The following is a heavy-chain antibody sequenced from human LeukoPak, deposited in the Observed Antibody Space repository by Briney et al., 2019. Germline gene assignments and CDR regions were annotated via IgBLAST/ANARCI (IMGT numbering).Heavy chain of an antibody. CDR3: TRDLRSSGSYQGFLYYYYYMDV. CDR1: GLTVSSNC. CDR2: IKNKAYGSTT. V-gene: IGHV3-49*04. Sequence: GGSLRLSCAASGLTVSSNCMSWVRQAPGKGLEWVGFIKNKAYGSTTEYGASVKGRFTISRDDSRGIAYLQMSSLKTEDTAVYYCTRDLRSSGSYQGFLYYYYYMDVWGRGTTVTISS. D-gene: IGHD3-16*02. J-gene: IGHJ6*03.